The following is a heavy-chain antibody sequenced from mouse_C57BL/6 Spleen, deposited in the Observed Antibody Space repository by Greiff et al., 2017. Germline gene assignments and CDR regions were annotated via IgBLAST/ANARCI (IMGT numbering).Heavy chain of an antibody. D-gene: IGHD2-4*01. Sequence: EVKLMESGGGLVKPGGSLKLSCAASGFTFSSYTMSWVRQTPEKRLEWVATISGGGGNTYYPDSVKGRFTISRDNAKNTLYLQMNSLRSEDTALYYGSRRGDYVFDYWGQGTTLTVSS. CDR3: SRRGDYVFDY. J-gene: IGHJ2*01. CDR1: GFTFSSYT. V-gene: IGHV5-9*01. CDR2: ISGGGGNT.